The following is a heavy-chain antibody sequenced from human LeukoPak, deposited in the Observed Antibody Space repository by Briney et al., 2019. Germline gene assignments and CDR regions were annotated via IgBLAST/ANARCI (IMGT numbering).Heavy chain of an antibody. CDR1: GYTFTAHD. CDR3: ARFRRYSSSWIDY. Sequence: ASVKVSCKTSGYTFTAHDIFWVRQAAGQGLEWMGWMNPKSGSTAYAQKFQGRVTMTRDTSISTAYMELSRLRSDDTAVYYCARFRRYSSSWIDYWGQGTLVTVSS. V-gene: IGHV1-2*02. J-gene: IGHJ4*02. D-gene: IGHD6-13*01. CDR2: MNPKSGST.